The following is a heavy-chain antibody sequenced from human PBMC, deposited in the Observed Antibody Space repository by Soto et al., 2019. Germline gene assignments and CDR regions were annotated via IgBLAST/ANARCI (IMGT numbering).Heavy chain of an antibody. CDR1: GYTFTSYA. Sequence: ASVKVSCKASGYTFTSYAMHWVRQAPGQRLEWMGWINAGNGNTKYSQKFQGRVTITRDTSASTAYMELSSLRSEDTAVYYCAREKLVGPWFDPWGQGTLVTVS. V-gene: IGHV1-3*01. D-gene: IGHD6-6*01. CDR2: INAGNGNT. J-gene: IGHJ5*02. CDR3: AREKLVGPWFDP.